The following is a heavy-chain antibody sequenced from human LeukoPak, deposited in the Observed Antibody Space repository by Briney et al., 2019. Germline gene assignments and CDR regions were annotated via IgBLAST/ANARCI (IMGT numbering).Heavy chain of an antibody. J-gene: IGHJ6*02. CDR2: IYYSGST. D-gene: IGHD3-22*01. CDR1: GGSISSYY. Sequence: SETLFLTCTVSGGSISSYYWSWIRQPPGKGLEWIGYIYYSGSTNYNPSLKSRVTISVDTSKNQFSLKLSSVTAADTAVYYCARLGYDYGYYYYGMDVWGQGTTVTVSS. CDR3: ARLGYDYGYYYYGMDV. V-gene: IGHV4-59*01.